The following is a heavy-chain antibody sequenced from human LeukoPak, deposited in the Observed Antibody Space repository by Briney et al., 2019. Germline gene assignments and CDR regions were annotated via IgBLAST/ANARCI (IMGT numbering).Heavy chain of an antibody. Sequence: PSETLSLTCTVSGGSLSSYYWNCIRQPPGRGLECIGYITYIRTTHYNPPLQSRVTISLDTSKNRFSLKLSSVTAADTAMHYCARSYSSSDHYYYYGMDVWGQGTTVTVSS. J-gene: IGHJ6*02. V-gene: IGHV4-59*08. CDR2: ITYIRTT. D-gene: IGHD6-13*01. CDR3: ARSYSSSDHYYYYGMDV. CDR1: GGSLSSYY.